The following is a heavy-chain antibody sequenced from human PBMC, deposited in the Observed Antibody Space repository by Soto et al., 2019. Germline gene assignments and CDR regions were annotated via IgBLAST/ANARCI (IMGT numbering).Heavy chain of an antibody. CDR2: ISGNGAST. Sequence: GGSLRLSCAASGFTFSPYAMTWVRQAPGKGLEWVSTISGNGASTNYADSVKGRFTLSRDNSRNTLYLQMSSLRAEDTAVYFCAKGLAGGSWYGIHYWGQGTLVTASS. J-gene: IGHJ4*02. D-gene: IGHD2-15*01. CDR3: AKGLAGGSWYGIHY. CDR1: GFTFSPYA. V-gene: IGHV3-23*01.